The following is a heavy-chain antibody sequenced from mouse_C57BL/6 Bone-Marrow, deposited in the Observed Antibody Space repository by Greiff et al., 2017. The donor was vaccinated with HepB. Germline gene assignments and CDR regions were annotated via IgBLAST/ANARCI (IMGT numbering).Heavy chain of an antibody. Sequence: EVKLVESGGGLVKPGGSLKLSCAASGFTFSSYAMSWVRQTPEKRLEWVATISDGGSYTYYPDNVKGRFTISRDNAKNNLYLQMSHLKSKDTAMYYCARAPPPYYGSSYWYFDVWGTGTTVTVSS. D-gene: IGHD1-1*01. J-gene: IGHJ1*03. V-gene: IGHV5-4*03. CDR3: ARAPPPYYGSSYWYFDV. CDR2: ISDGGSYT. CDR1: GFTFSSYA.